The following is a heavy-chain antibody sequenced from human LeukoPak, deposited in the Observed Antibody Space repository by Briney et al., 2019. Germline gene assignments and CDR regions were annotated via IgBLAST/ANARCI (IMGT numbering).Heavy chain of an antibody. Sequence: GGSLKLSCAASGFTFSGSAMHWVRQASGKGLEWVGHIGNKVSNYATEYAASLRGRFTISRDDSKDTAYLQVNSLKTEDTAVYYCAGNYGSWTGLNYWGQGTLVTVSS. D-gene: IGHD1-14*01. CDR2: IGNKVSNYAT. J-gene: IGHJ4*02. CDR1: GFTFSGSA. V-gene: IGHV3-73*01. CDR3: AGNYGSWTGLNY.